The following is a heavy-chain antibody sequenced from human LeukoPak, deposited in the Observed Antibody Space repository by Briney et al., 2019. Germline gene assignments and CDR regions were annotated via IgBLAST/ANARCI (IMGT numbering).Heavy chain of an antibody. CDR1: GYTFTSYD. D-gene: IGHD2-15*01. CDR3: ARAGGYCGRISCPYYFDY. CDR2: MNPNSGNT. J-gene: IGHJ4*02. Sequence: ASVKVSCKASGYTFTSYDINWGRQAPGQGLEWMGWMNPNSGNTGYAQKFQGRVTMTRNTSISTAYMELSSLRSEDTAVYYCARAGGYCGRISCPYYFDYWGQGALVAVSS. V-gene: IGHV1-8*01.